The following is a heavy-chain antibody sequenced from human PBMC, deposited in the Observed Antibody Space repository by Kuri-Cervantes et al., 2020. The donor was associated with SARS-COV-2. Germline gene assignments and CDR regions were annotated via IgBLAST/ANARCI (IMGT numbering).Heavy chain of an antibody. Sequence: GGSLRLSCAASGFTFSSYAMSWVRQAPGKGLEWVSAISGSGGSTYHADSVKGRFTISRDNAKNSLYLQMNSLRAEDTAVYYCARDGWGSSFDYWGQGTLVTVSS. CDR2: ISGSGGST. J-gene: IGHJ4*02. V-gene: IGHV3-23*01. D-gene: IGHD7-27*01. CDR1: GFTFSSYA. CDR3: ARDGWGSSFDY.